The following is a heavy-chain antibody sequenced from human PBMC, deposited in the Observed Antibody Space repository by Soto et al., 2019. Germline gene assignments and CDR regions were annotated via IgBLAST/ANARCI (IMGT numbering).Heavy chain of an antibody. CDR1: GFTFSSYG. V-gene: IGHV3-33*01. J-gene: IGHJ4*02. Sequence: QVQLVESGGGLVQPGRSLRVSCAASGFTFSSYGMHWVRQAPGKGLEWVAVIWYDGSKKYYADSVKGRFTISRDNSKNTLNLQMNSLRAEDTAVYYCARATAGNGFDYWGQGSLVTVSS. CDR3: ARATAGNGFDY. D-gene: IGHD6-13*01. CDR2: IWYDGSKK.